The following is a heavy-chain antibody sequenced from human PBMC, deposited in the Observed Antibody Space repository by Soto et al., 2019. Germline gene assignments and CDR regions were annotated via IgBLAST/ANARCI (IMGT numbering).Heavy chain of an antibody. V-gene: IGHV4-59*01. CDR1: GGSISSYY. J-gene: IGHJ6*03. CDR3: ARVPPSVVPAAIGTRAYYYYYMDV. Sequence: SETLSLTCTVSGGSISSYYWSWIRQPPGKGLEWIGYIYYSGSTNYNPSLKSRVTISVDTSKNQFSLKLSSVTAADTAGYYCARVPPSVVPAAIGTRAYYYYYMDVWGKGTTVTVSS. CDR2: IYYSGST. D-gene: IGHD2-2*01.